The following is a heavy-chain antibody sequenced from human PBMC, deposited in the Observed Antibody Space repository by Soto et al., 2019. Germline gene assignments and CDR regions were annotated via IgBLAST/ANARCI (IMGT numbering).Heavy chain of an antibody. CDR2: IRSTDNAR. CDR1: GFTFSDYY. Sequence: PGGSLRLSCAASGFTFSDYYMSWIRQAPGKGLEWVSYIRSTDNARYYANSVKGRLTITRDNAKNSLYLQMNSLSAEDTAVYYCARGNALYDYWGQGALVTVSS. V-gene: IGHV3-11*01. CDR3: ARGNALYDY. D-gene: IGHD2-2*01. J-gene: IGHJ4*02.